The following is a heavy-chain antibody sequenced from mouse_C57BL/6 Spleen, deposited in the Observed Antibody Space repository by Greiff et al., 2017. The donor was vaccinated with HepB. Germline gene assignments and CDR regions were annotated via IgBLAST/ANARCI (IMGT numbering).Heavy chain of an antibody. CDR1: GFTFTDYY. J-gene: IGHJ1*03. D-gene: IGHD3-2*02. Sequence: EVKLMESGGGLVQPGGSLSLSCAASGFTFTDYYMSWVRQPPGKALEWLGFIRNKANGYTTEYSASVEGRFTISRDNSQIILYLQMNALRAEDSATYYCARPDSSGYWYFDVWGTGTTVTGSS. V-gene: IGHV7-3*01. CDR2: IRNKANGYTT. CDR3: ARPDSSGYWYFDV.